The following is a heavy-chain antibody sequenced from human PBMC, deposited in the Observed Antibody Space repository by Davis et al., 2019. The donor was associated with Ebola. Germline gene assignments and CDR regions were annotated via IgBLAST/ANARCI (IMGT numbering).Heavy chain of an antibody. CDR2: IYHSGST. V-gene: IGHV4-4*02. Sequence: PSETLSLTCAVSGGSISSSNWWSWVRQPPGKGLEWIGEIYHSGSTNYNPSLKSRVTISVDKSKNQFSLKLSSVTAADTAVYYCARGPSRIPYYFDYWGQGTLVTVSS. D-gene: IGHD2-15*01. J-gene: IGHJ4*02. CDR3: ARGPSRIPYYFDY. CDR1: GGSISSSNW.